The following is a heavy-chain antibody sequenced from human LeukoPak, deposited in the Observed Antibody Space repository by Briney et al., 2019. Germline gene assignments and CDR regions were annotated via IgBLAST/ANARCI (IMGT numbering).Heavy chain of an antibody. V-gene: IGHV4-39*01. CDR3: ARHISASTVRGANS. Sequence: SETLSLTCTVSGGSINGNSYYWGWIRQPPGKGLEWIGSIYYSGSTSYNPSLKSRVTISVDTSKNQFSLKLSSVTAADTAVYYCARHISASTVRGANSWGQGTLVTVSS. CDR2: IYYSGST. D-gene: IGHD3-10*01. J-gene: IGHJ4*02. CDR1: GGSINGNSYY.